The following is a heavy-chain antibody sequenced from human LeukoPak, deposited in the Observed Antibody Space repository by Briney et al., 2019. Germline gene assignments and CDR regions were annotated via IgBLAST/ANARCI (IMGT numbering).Heavy chain of an antibody. V-gene: IGHV3-30*02. CDR2: IRYDGSNK. Sequence: GGSLRLSRAASGFTFSSYGMHWVRQAPGKGLEWVAFIRYDGSNKYYADSVKGRFTISRDNSKNTLYLQMNSLRAEDTAVYYCARDRSGYDELDYWGQGTLVTVSS. D-gene: IGHD5-12*01. CDR1: GFTFSSYG. CDR3: ARDRSGYDELDY. J-gene: IGHJ4*02.